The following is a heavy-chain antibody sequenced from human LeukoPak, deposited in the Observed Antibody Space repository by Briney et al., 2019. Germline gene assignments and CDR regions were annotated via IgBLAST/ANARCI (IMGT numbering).Heavy chain of an antibody. D-gene: IGHD5-24*01. J-gene: IGHJ4*02. Sequence: PGGSLRLSCAASGFTFDDYAMHWVRQAPGKGLEWVSGISWNSGSIGYADSVKGRFTISRDNAKNSLYLQMNSLRAEDMALYYCAKGVGRWLQLPDYWGQGTLVTVSS. CDR3: AKGVGRWLQLPDY. V-gene: IGHV3-9*03. CDR1: GFTFDDYA. CDR2: ISWNSGSI.